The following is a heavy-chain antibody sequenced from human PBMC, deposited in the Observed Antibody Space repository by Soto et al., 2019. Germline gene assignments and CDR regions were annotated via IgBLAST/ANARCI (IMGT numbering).Heavy chain of an antibody. CDR3: ARSKVSGSGSYYAPDFYYYYGMDV. V-gene: IGHV4-31*03. J-gene: IGHJ6*02. CDR2: IYYSGST. Sequence: PSETLSLTCTVSGGSISSGGYYWSWIRQHPRKGLEWIGYIYYSGSTYYNPSLKSRVTLSIDTSKNQFSLKVTSVTAADTAVYYCARSKVSGSGSYYAPDFYYYYGMDVWGQGTTVTVSS. CDR1: GGSISSGGYY. D-gene: IGHD3-10*01.